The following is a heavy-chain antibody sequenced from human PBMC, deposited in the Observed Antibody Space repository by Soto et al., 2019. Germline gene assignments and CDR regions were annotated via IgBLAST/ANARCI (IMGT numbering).Heavy chain of an antibody. V-gene: IGHV3-11*01. J-gene: IGHJ6*03. CDR3: ARETQLSLRGRERYYYYMDV. CDR2: ISSSGSTI. Sequence: SLRLSCAASGFTFSDYYVSWIRQAPGKGLEWVSYISSSGSTIYYADSVKGRFTISRDNAKNSLYLQMNSLRAEDTAVYYCARETQLSLRGRERYYYYMDVWGKGTTVTVSS. CDR1: GFTFSDYY. D-gene: IGHD5-18*01.